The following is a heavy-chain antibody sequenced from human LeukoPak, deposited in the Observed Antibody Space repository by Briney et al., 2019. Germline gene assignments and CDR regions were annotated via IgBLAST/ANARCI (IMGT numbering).Heavy chain of an antibody. Sequence: SETLSLTCTVSGGSISSYYWSWIRQPAGKGLEWIGRIYTSGSTNYNPSLKSRVTMSVDTSKNQFSLKLSSVTAADTAVYYCAREGEGGYCSSTSCPNDAFDIWGQGTMVTVSS. V-gene: IGHV4-4*07. J-gene: IGHJ3*02. D-gene: IGHD2-2*03. CDR1: GGSISSYY. CDR3: AREGEGGYCSSTSCPNDAFDI. CDR2: IYTSGST.